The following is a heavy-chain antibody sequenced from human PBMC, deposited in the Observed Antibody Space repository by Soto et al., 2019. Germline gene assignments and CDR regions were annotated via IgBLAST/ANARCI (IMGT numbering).Heavy chain of an antibody. D-gene: IGHD2-2*01. V-gene: IGHV3-30-3*01. CDR2: ISYDGSNK. CDR1: GFTFSSYA. CDR3: ASDHRSFSTSTSWFDP. J-gene: IGHJ5*02. Sequence: QVQLVESGGGVVQPGRSLRLSCAASGFTFSSYAMHWVRKATGKGLEWVAVISYDGSNKYYADSVKGRFTISRDNSKNTLYVQMNSLRAEYTAVYYCASDHRSFSTSTSWFDPWGQVLLFTVSS.